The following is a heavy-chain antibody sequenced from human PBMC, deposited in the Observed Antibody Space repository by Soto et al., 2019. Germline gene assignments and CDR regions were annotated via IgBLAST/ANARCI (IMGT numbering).Heavy chain of an antibody. CDR2: ISGSGGST. Sequence: GGSLRLSCAASGFTFSSYAISWVRPAPGKGLEWVSAISGSGGSTYYADSVKGRFTVSRDNARNTLYLQMNSLRAEETAIYYCARGGLHAYYKDNWGQGILVTVSS. CDR1: GFTFSSYA. J-gene: IGHJ4*02. CDR3: ARGGLHAYYKDN. V-gene: IGHV3-23*01. D-gene: IGHD3-10*01.